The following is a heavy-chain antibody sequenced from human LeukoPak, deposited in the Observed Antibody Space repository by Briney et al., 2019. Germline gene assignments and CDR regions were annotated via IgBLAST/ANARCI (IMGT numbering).Heavy chain of an antibody. CDR1: GFTFSGSP. V-gene: IGHV3-73*01. Sequence: GGSLRLSCAASGFTFSGSPIHWVRQASGKGLEWVGRIRSKANNYATTYAASVKGRFTISRDDSKNTAYLQMNSLKTEDTAVYYCARPQIIEGKAFDIWGQGTMVTVSS. CDR3: ARPQIIEGKAFDI. CDR2: IRSKANNYAT. J-gene: IGHJ3*02.